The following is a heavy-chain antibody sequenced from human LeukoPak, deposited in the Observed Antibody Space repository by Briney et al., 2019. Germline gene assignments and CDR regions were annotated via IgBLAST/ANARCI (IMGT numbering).Heavy chain of an antibody. CDR3: ARDQYYYGSGSYFFDY. CDR1: GFTFSTYW. Sequence: GGSLRLSCAASGFTFSTYWMHWVRQAPGKGLVWVAVISYDGSNKYYADSVKGRFTISRDNSKNTLYLQMNSLRAEDTAVYYCARDQYYYGSGSYFFDYWGQGTLVTVSS. V-gene: IGHV3-30-3*01. CDR2: ISYDGSNK. J-gene: IGHJ4*02. D-gene: IGHD3-10*01.